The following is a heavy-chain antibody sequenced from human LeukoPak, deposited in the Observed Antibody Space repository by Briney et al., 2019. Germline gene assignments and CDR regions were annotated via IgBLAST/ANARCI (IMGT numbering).Heavy chain of an antibody. Sequence: SETLSLTCTVSGDSISSGSYYWSWIRQPAGKGLEWIGRIYTTGSTNYNPSLKSRVTISVDTSENQFSLRLSSVTAADTAVYYCARGSLGREVSAFFKNWGQGILVTVSS. CDR2: IYTTGST. D-gene: IGHD5/OR15-5a*01. CDR1: GDSISSGSYY. CDR3: ARGSLGREVSAFFKN. J-gene: IGHJ4*02. V-gene: IGHV4-61*02.